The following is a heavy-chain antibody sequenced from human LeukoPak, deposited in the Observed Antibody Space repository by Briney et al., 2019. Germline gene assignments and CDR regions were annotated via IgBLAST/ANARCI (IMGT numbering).Heavy chain of an antibody. CDR2: IYPGDSGT. CDR1: GYIFISYW. Sequence: GESLKISCRGAGYIFISYWIGWVRRLPGKGLQGMGIIYPGDSGTRYSPAFQGQVTISADKTISTAHLQWSSLKASDTAMYYCARRYGSAPGAFDIWGQGTMVTVSS. J-gene: IGHJ3*02. V-gene: IGHV5-51*01. D-gene: IGHD3-10*01. CDR3: ARRYGSAPGAFDI.